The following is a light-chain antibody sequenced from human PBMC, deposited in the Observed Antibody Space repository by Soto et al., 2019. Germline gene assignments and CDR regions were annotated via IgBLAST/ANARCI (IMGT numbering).Light chain of an antibody. CDR2: GAS. Sequence: EIEMTQSPTTLSVSPGERGTLSCRAIQTIITILAWYQQKPGQAPRLLIYGASTRATGLPARFSGNGSGTDLPLPISSLPAEDFALDAFQQYHDLPLTFVQGTRVDIK. V-gene: IGKV3D-15*01. CDR1: QTIITI. J-gene: IGKJ1*01. CDR3: QQYHDLPLT.